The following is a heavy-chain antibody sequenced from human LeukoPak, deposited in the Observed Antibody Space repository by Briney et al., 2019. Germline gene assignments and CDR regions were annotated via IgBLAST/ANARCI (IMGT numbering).Heavy chain of an antibody. CDR2: VSGSAGST. CDR3: AVSFYYYYMDV. D-gene: IGHD1-7*01. Sequence: GGSLRLSCAASGFTFSSYGMSWVRQAPGKGLEWVSAVSGSAGSTYYADPVKGRFTISRDNSKNTLYLQMNSLRAEDTAVYYCAVSFYYYYMDVWGKGTTVTVSS. J-gene: IGHJ6*03. V-gene: IGHV3-23*01. CDR1: GFTFSSYG.